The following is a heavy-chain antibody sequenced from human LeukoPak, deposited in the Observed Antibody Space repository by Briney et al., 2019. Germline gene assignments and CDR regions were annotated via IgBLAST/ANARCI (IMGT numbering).Heavy chain of an antibody. V-gene: IGHV1-69*04. J-gene: IGHJ6*02. Sequence: GASVKVSCKASGGTFSSYAISWVRQAPGQGLEWMGSIIPILGIANYAQKFQGRVTITADKSTSTAYMELSSLRSEDTAVYYCARAGGTATAPGPYYYYGMDVWGQGTTVTVSS. CDR1: GGTFSSYA. CDR3: ARAGGTATAPGPYYYYGMDV. CDR2: IIPILGIA. D-gene: IGHD4-17*01.